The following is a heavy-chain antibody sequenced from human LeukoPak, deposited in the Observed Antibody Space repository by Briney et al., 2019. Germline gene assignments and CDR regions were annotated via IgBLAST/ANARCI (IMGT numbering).Heavy chain of an antibody. D-gene: IGHD3-3*01. CDR2: INHSGST. CDR3: ARGVYYDFWSGYYTDYFDY. J-gene: IGHJ4*02. CDR1: GGSFSGYY. Sequence: SETLSLTCAVYGGSFSGYYWSWIRQPPGKGLEWIGEINHSGSTNYNPSLKSRVTISVDTSKNQFPLKLSSVTAADSAVYYCARGVYYDFWSGYYTDYFDYWGQGTLVTVSS. V-gene: IGHV4-34*01.